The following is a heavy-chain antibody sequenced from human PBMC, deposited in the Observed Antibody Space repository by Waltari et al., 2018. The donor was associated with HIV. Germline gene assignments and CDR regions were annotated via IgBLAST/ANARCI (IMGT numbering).Heavy chain of an antibody. V-gene: IGHV4-34*01. Sequence: QVQLQQWGAGLLKPSETLSLTCAVSGGSFSGYYWRLIRQPPGKGLEWIGEINHSGSTNYNPSLKSRVTISVDTSKNQFSLKLSSVTAADTAVYYCARLHDYGDYGSGMDVWGQGTTVTVSS. CDR1: GGSFSGYY. D-gene: IGHD4-17*01. J-gene: IGHJ6*02. CDR2: INHSGST. CDR3: ARLHDYGDYGSGMDV.